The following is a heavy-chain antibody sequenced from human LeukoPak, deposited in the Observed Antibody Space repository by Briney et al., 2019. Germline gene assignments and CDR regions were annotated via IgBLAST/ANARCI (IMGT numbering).Heavy chain of an antibody. Sequence: SETLSLTCAVSGGFVSSTNWWSWVRQPPGKGLEWIGQIYHSGSTNYNPSLKSRVTISVDRSKNQFSLKLSSVTAADTAVYYCARDGREYPGGSDYWGQGTLVTVSS. CDR1: GGFVSSTNW. V-gene: IGHV4-4*02. J-gene: IGHJ4*02. CDR2: IYHSGST. CDR3: ARDGREYPGGSDY. D-gene: IGHD1-26*01.